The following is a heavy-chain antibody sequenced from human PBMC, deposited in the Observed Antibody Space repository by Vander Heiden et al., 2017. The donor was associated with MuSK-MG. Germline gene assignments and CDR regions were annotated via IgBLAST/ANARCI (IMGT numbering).Heavy chain of an antibody. CDR2: ISSNGGST. CDR1: GFTFSRYA. Sequence: EVQLVESGGGLVYPGGSPRLSCSASGFTFSRYAMHWVRQAPGKGLEYVSAISSNGGSTYYADSVKGRFTISRDNSKNTLYLQMSSLRAEDTAVYYCVGRGYCSGGSCYLDYWGQGTLVTVSS. D-gene: IGHD2-15*01. V-gene: IGHV3-64D*06. J-gene: IGHJ4*02. CDR3: VGRGYCSGGSCYLDY.